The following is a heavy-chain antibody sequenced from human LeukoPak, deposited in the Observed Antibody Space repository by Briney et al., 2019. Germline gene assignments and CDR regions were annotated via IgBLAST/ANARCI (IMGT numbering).Heavy chain of an antibody. Sequence: GGPLRLSCAASGFTFSSYAMSWVRQAPGKGLEWVSAISGSGGSTYYADSVKGRFTISRDNSKNTLYLQMNSLRAEDTAVYYCAYVGYSYGYNYWGQGTLVTVSS. D-gene: IGHD5-18*01. CDR2: ISGSGGST. V-gene: IGHV3-23*01. CDR3: AYVGYSYGYNY. CDR1: GFTFSSYA. J-gene: IGHJ4*02.